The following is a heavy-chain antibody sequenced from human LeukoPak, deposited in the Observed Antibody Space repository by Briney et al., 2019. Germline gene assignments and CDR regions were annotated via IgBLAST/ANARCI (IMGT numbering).Heavy chain of an antibody. Sequence: GGSLTLSCAASGFTLSSYWMHWVRQAPGKGLVWVSRIKTDGSSTNYADSVKGRFTISRDNAKNTVYLQMNSLRAEDTAVYYCATSPYCSGGSCPAGGDAFDIWGQGTMVTVSS. D-gene: IGHD2-15*01. J-gene: IGHJ3*02. CDR2: IKTDGSST. V-gene: IGHV3-74*01. CDR1: GFTLSSYW. CDR3: ATSPYCSGGSCPAGGDAFDI.